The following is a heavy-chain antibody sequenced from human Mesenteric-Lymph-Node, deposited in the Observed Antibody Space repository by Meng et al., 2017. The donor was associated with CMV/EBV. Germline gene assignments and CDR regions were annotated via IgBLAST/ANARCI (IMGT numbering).Heavy chain of an antibody. CDR2: ISWNSGSI. Sequence: GGSLRLSCAASGFTFDDYAMHWVRQAPGKGLEWVSGISWNSGSIGYADSVKGRFTISRDNAKNSLYLQMNSLRAEDTALYYCAKDIGIYDFWSGYTFDYWGQGTLVTVSS. CDR1: GFTFDDYA. D-gene: IGHD3-3*01. CDR3: AKDIGIYDFWSGYTFDY. J-gene: IGHJ4*02. V-gene: IGHV3-9*01.